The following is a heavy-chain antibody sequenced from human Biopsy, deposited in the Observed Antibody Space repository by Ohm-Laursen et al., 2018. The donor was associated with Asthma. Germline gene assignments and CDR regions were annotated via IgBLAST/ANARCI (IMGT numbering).Heavy chain of an antibody. CDR2: ISYDGSSI. V-gene: IGHV3-30-3*01. CDR3: AREGVAGTHIED. CDR1: RFTYE. D-gene: IGHD6-19*01. Sequence: SLRLSCAATRFTYEMHWVRQAPGKGLEWVAAISYDGSSIYYADSVKGRFTISRDNSKNTLSLQMNSLTAEDTAVYYCAREGVAGTHIEDWGQGTLVTVSS. J-gene: IGHJ4*02.